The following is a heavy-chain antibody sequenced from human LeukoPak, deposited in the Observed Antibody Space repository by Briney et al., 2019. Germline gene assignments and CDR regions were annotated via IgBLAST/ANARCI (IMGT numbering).Heavy chain of an antibody. CDR2: IPYDGSNK. D-gene: IGHD2-2*01. Sequence: GGSLRLSCAASGFTFSSYAMHWVRQAPGKGLEWVAVIPYDGSNKYYADSVKGRFTISRDNSKNTLYLQMNSLRAEDTAVYYCARDTVDCSSTSCPGAEKYYYYYYMDVWGKGTTVTVSS. J-gene: IGHJ6*03. CDR3: ARDTVDCSSTSCPGAEKYYYYYYMDV. CDR1: GFTFSSYA. V-gene: IGHV3-30*01.